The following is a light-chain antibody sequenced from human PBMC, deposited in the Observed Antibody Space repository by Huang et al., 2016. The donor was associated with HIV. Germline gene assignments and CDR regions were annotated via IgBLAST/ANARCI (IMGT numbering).Light chain of an antibody. CDR1: QSVREK. Sequence: EIVMTQSPDTLSVSPGERATLSCRASQSVREKLAGYQQKPGQSPRLLLHATSTRAAGVPARFSGSGSGTEFTLTISSLQSEDCGVYYCQQYESWPPLTFGGGTKVEIK. J-gene: IGKJ4*01. CDR2: ATS. CDR3: QQYESWPPLT. V-gene: IGKV3-15*01.